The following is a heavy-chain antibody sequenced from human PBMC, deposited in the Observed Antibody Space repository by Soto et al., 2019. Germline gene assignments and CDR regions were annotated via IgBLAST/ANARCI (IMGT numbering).Heavy chain of an antibody. CDR2: INHLETT. D-gene: IGHD3-10*01. V-gene: IGHV4-30-2*01. CDR1: GASITYGAYS. Sequence: QLQLHMSGSGLVKPSQTLSLTCTVSGASITYGAYSWSWIRQTPGKGLEWIGYINHLETTFYNPSFESRLTLSIDRTNTQFPRNLKSLSAADRAVYFCARGGGFDSFDYWGQGILVTVSS. J-gene: IGHJ4*02. CDR3: ARGGGFDSFDY.